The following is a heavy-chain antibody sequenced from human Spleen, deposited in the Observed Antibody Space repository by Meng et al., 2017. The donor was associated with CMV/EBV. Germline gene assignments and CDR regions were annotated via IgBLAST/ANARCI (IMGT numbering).Heavy chain of an antibody. Sequence: GESLKISCAASGFTFSSYWMHWVRQAPGKGLVWVSSISSTGSYMHYADSMKGRFTISRDNAKNSLYLQMNSLRADDTAVYYCVAEHDFWSGYHNWFDPWGQGTLVTVSS. CDR3: VAEHDFWSGYHNWFDP. V-gene: IGHV3-21*01. D-gene: IGHD3-3*01. CDR2: ISSTGSYM. J-gene: IGHJ5*02. CDR1: GFTFSSYW.